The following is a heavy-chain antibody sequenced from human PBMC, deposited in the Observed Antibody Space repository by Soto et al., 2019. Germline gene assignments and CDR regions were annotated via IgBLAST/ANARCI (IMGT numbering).Heavy chain of an antibody. J-gene: IGHJ4*02. D-gene: IGHD3-10*01. CDR1: GFTFSSYG. CDR2: IWYDGSNK. V-gene: IGHV3-33*01. Sequence: QVQLVESGGGVVQPGRSLRLPCAASGFTFSSYGMHWVRQAPGKGLEWVAVIWYDGSNKYYADSVKGRFTISRDNSKNTLYLQMNSLRAEDTAVYYCARDHPGSRTLDYWGQGTLVTVSS. CDR3: ARDHPGSRTLDY.